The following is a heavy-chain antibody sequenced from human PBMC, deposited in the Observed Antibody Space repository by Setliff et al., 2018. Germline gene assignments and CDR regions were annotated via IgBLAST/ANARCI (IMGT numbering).Heavy chain of an antibody. CDR3: ARAGLPYAADV. D-gene: IGHD2-21*02. V-gene: IGHV3-21*03. CDR2: ISSSSTYI. J-gene: IGHJ3*01. Sequence: GGSLRLSCTASGFTFSTYSMNWVRQAPGKGLEWVSSISSSSTYIYYTDAVKGRFTISRDNAKNSLYLQMNSLRAEDTAVYYCARAGLPYAADVWGQGTKVTVSS. CDR1: GFTFSTYS.